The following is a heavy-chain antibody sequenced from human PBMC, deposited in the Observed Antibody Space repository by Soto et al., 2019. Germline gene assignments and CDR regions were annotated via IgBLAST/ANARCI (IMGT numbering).Heavy chain of an antibody. V-gene: IGHV1-69*02. CDR2: IIPILGIA. D-gene: IGHD4-17*01. CDR1: GSTFSSNT. CDR3: ARPYGEYSSHY. J-gene: IGHJ4*02. Sequence: SVKVSCKASGSTFSSNTISWVRQAPGQGLEWMGRIIPILGIANYAQKFQGRVTITADKSTSTAYMELSSLRSEDTAVYYCARPYGEYSSHYWGQGTLVTVSS.